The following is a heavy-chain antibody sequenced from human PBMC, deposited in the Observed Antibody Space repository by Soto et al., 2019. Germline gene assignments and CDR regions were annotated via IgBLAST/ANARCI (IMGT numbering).Heavy chain of an antibody. Sequence: GESLKISCKGSGYTFTNNWVGWVRQMPGKGLEWMGIIYPGDSDTRYSPSFQGQVTISVDKSIATAYLQWSSLKASDTAMYYCARVQVQWYYFDYWGQGTLGTVSS. D-gene: IGHD1-26*01. CDR3: ARVQVQWYYFDY. CDR2: IYPGDSDT. CDR1: GYTFTNNW. J-gene: IGHJ4*02. V-gene: IGHV5-51*01.